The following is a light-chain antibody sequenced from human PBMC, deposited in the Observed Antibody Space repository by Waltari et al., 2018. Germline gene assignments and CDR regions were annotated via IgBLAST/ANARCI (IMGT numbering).Light chain of an antibody. CDR3: QQRSDWPLT. Sequence: EIVLTQSPATLSLSPGERATLSCRASESVSSYLAWDQQKPGQAPRLLIYGASHRATGVPARFSGSGSGTDFTLTISSLEPEDFAVYYCQQRSDWPLTFGGGTKVEVK. CDR1: ESVSSY. CDR2: GAS. V-gene: IGKV3-11*01. J-gene: IGKJ4*01.